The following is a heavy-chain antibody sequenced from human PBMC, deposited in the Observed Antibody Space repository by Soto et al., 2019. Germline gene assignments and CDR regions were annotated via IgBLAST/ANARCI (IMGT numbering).Heavy chain of an antibody. J-gene: IGHJ4*02. CDR1: GGTFSSYA. D-gene: IGHD5-18*01. V-gene: IGHV1-69*13. CDR2: IIPIFGTA. CDR3: ARDGYGYNPAPFDY. Sequence: ASVKVSCKXPGGTFSSYAISWVRQAPGQGLEWMGGIIPIFGTANYAQKFQGRVTITADESTSTAYMELSSLRSEDTAVYYCARDGYGYNPAPFDYWGQGTLVTVSS.